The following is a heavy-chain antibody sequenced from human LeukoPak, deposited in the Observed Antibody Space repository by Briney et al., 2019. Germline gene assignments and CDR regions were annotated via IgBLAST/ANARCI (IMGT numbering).Heavy chain of an antibody. D-gene: IGHD1-26*01. CDR3: ARVTGGP. CDR2: IYTSGST. V-gene: IGHV4-61*02. CDR1: GGSISSGSYY. Sequence: SETLSLTCTVSGGSISSGSYYWRWIRQPAGKGLEWIGRIYTSGSTNYNPSLKSRVTISVDTSKNQFSLKLSSVTAADTAVYYCARVTGGPWGQGTLVTVSP. J-gene: IGHJ5*02.